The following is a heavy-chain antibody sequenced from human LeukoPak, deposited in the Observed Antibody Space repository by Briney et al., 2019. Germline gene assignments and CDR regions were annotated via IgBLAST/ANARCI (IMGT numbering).Heavy chain of an antibody. V-gene: IGHV3-53*01. CDR2: IYSGGST. CDR3: AREPLYGSGSYRSPRAFDI. D-gene: IGHD3-10*01. Sequence: GGSLRLSCAASGFTVSSNYMSWVRQAPGKGLEWVSVIYSGGSTYYADSVKGRFTISRDNSKNTLYLQMNSLRAEDTAVYYCAREPLYGSGSYRSPRAFDIWGQGTMVTVSS. CDR1: GFTVSSNY. J-gene: IGHJ3*02.